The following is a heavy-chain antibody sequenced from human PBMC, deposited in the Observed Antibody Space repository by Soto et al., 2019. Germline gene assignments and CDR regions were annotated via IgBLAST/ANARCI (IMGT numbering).Heavy chain of an antibody. D-gene: IGHD5-18*01. J-gene: IGHJ4*02. Sequence: PSETLSLTCAVSGGSISSSNWWSWVRQPPEKGLEWIGYIYYSGYTNYNPSLKSRATISVDTSKNQFSLKLNSVTAADTGVYYCARESRYSYTDYWGQGTPVTVSS. CDR1: GGSISSSNW. CDR3: ARESRYSYTDY. CDR2: IYYSGYT. V-gene: IGHV4-4*02.